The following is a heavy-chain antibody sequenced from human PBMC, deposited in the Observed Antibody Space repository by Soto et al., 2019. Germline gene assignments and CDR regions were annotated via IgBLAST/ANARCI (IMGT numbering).Heavy chain of an antibody. CDR1: GFTFSSYA. J-gene: IGHJ4*02. V-gene: IGHV3-23*01. Sequence: EVQLLESGGGLVQPGRSLRLSCAASGFTFSSYAMSWVRQAPGKGLEWVTAISGSGGTTYYAASVKGGFTTSRDNSKNTRFLQMNSLRAEDTAVYYCAKFFVETGGSSGWPWTFHYWGQGTLVTVSS. D-gene: IGHD6-25*01. CDR3: AKFFVETGGSSGWPWTFHY. CDR2: ISGSGGTT.